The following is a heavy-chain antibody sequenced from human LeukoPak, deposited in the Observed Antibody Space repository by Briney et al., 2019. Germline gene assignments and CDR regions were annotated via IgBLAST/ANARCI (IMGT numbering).Heavy chain of an antibody. CDR3: AKDLPTGGYNWNYPGELFDY. J-gene: IGHJ4*02. Sequence: GGSLRLSCAASGFTFSSYAMSWVRQAPGKGLEWVSAISGSGGSTCYADSVKGRFTISRDNSKNTLYLQMNSLRAEDTAVYYCAKDLPTGGYNWNYPGELFDYWGQGTLVTVSS. D-gene: IGHD1-7*01. CDR2: ISGSGGST. V-gene: IGHV3-23*01. CDR1: GFTFSSYA.